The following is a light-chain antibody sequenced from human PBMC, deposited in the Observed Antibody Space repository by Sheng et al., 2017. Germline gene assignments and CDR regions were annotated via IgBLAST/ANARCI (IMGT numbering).Light chain of an antibody. V-gene: IGLV3-1*01. J-gene: IGLJ3*02. CDR2: QDN. CDR1: KLGNRY. CDR3: QAWDSSTAWV. Sequence: SYELTQPPSVSVSPGQTASIPCSGDKLGNRYASWYQQKPGQSPVLVIYQDNKRPSGIPERFSGSNSGNTATLTISGTQAMDEADYYCQAWDSSTAWVFGGGTKLTVL.